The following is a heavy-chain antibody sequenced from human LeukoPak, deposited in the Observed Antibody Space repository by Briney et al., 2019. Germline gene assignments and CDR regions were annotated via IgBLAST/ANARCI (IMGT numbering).Heavy chain of an antibody. D-gene: IGHD5-24*01. V-gene: IGHV4-34*01. J-gene: IGHJ4*02. CDR2: INHSGST. Sequence: SETLSLTCAVYGGSFSGYYWSWIRQPPGKGLEWIGEINHSGSTNYNPSLKSRVTISVDTSKNQSSLKLSSVTAADTAVYYCARDQDGYDSFDYWGQGTLVTVSS. CDR1: GGSFSGYY. CDR3: ARDQDGYDSFDY.